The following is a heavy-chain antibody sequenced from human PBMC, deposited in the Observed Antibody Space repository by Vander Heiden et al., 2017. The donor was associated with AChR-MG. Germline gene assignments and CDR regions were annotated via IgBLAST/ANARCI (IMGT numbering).Heavy chain of an antibody. CDR1: GGTFSSYA. D-gene: IGHD3-3*01. J-gene: IGHJ3*02. CDR2: IIPIFGTA. Sequence: QVQLLQSGAGVKKPGSSVKVSCMASGGTFSSYAIGWVRQAPGQGLEWMGGIIPIFGTAIYAQKFQGRVTITSNKSTSTAYMELGSLRSEDTAVYYCARDLFSLFGVEYLNDAFDIWGQGTMVTVSS. CDR3: ARDLFSLFGVEYLNDAFDI. V-gene: IGHV1-69*06.